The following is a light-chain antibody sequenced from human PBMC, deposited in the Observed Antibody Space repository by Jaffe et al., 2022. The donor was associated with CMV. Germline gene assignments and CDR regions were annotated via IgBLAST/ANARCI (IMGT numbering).Light chain of an antibody. Sequence: EIVMTQSPATLSASPGERATLSCRASQSVSSNLAWYQQKPGQAPRLLVFGANTRATGIPARFSGSGSGTEFTLTISSLQSEDFAVYFCHQYNNWPRTFGQGTKLEIK. CDR1: QSVSSN. V-gene: IGKV3-15*01. J-gene: IGKJ2*01. CDR2: GAN. CDR3: HQYNNWPRT.